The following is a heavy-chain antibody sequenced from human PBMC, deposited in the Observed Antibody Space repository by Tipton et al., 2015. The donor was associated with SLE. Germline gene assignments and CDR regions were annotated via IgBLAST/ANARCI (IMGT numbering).Heavy chain of an antibody. Sequence: QSGAEVKKPGSSAKVSCKASGGTFSSYAISWVRQAPGQGLEWMGGIIPIFGTANYAQKFQGRVTITADKSPSTASMELSSRRSEDPGVYYCARTTIVRGAIDWWGEAPLVTVSS. V-gene: IGHV1-69*06. J-gene: IGHJ4*02. CDR3: ARTTIVRGAIDW. D-gene: IGHD3-10*01. CDR1: GGTFSSYA. CDR2: IIPIFGTA.